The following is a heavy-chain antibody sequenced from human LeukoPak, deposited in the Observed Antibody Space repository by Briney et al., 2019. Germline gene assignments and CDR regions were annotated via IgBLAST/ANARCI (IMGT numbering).Heavy chain of an antibody. D-gene: IGHD5/OR15-5a*01. CDR1: GYSFTNYW. J-gene: IGHJ5*02. CDR3: AKTIASLGSGARFFDP. CDR2: MHPGESEI. Sequence: GESLKISCKASGYSFTNYWIAWVRQKPGKGLEWMGVMHPGESEINYSPSFEGQVTISADTSISTAYLEWYSLKASGSAIYYCAKTIASLGSGARFFDPWGQGTMITVS. V-gene: IGHV5-51*01.